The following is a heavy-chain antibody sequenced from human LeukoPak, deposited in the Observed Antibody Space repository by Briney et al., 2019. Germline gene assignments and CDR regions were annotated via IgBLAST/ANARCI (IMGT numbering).Heavy chain of an antibody. CDR1: GGSISSGDYY. Sequence: TSQTLSLTCTVSGGSISSGDYYWSWIRQPPGKGLEWIGYIYYSGSTYYNPSLKSRVTISVDTSKNQFSLKLSSVTAADTAVYYCARGNYGDYGEYFQHWGQGTLVTVSS. D-gene: IGHD4-17*01. J-gene: IGHJ1*01. CDR3: ARGNYGDYGEYFQH. V-gene: IGHV4-30-4*01. CDR2: IYYSGST.